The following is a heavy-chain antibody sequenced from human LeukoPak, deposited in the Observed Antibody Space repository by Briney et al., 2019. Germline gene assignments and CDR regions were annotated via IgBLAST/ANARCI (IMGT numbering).Heavy chain of an antibody. J-gene: IGHJ5*02. Sequence: SETLSLTCTASTVSIGSRTSYWGWIRQPPGKGLEWIGYIYYSGSTNYNPSLKSRVTISVDTSKNQFSLKLSSVTAADTAVYYCARGGYYGSGNDFRFDPWGQGTLVTVSS. D-gene: IGHD3-10*01. V-gene: IGHV4-61*01. CDR3: ARGGYYGSGNDFRFDP. CDR2: IYYSGST. CDR1: TVSIGSRTSY.